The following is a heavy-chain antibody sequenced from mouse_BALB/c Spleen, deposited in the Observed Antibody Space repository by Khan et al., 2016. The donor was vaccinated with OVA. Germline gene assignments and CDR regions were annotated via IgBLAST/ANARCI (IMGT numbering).Heavy chain of an antibody. V-gene: IGHV5-9-3*01. CDR2: ISSGGSYT. J-gene: IGHJ3*01. D-gene: IGHD1-1*01. Sequence: EVELVESGGGLVKPGGSLKLSCAVSGFTFSNYAMSWVRQTPEKRLEWVATISSGGSYTYYPDSVQGRFTISRDNAKNTLYLQMSSQRSEDTAIYNCARELFTTVVATPFAYWGQGTLVTVSA. CDR1: GFTFSNYA. CDR3: ARELFTTVVATPFAY.